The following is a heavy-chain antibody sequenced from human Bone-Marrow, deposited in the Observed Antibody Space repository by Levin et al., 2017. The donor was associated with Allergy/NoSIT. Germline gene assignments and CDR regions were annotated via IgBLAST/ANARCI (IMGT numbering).Heavy chain of an antibody. V-gene: IGHV3-23*01. D-gene: IGHD2-2*01. Sequence: HGESLKISCAASGFTFSSYAMSWVRQAPGKGLEWVSAISGSGGSTYYADSVKGRFTISRDNSKNTLYLQMNSLRAEDTAVYYCAKSASVYQLPNEDFDYWGQGTLVTVSS. CDR3: AKSASVYQLPNEDFDY. CDR2: ISGSGGST. J-gene: IGHJ4*02. CDR1: GFTFSSYA.